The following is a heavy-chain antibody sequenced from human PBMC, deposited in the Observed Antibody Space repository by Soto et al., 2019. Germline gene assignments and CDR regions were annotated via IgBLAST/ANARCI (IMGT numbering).Heavy chain of an antibody. Sequence: GGSLGLSCAVSGFSFSNYAMGWVRQAPGKGLEWVSSISNSGGSTYHADSVTGRFTISRDNSKNTLHLQMNSLRAEDTAVYYCAIVPSKGPGNRYYFDFWGQGTLVSVSS. CDR1: GFSFSNYA. J-gene: IGHJ4*02. V-gene: IGHV3-23*01. CDR2: ISNSGGST. CDR3: AIVPSKGPGNRYYFDF.